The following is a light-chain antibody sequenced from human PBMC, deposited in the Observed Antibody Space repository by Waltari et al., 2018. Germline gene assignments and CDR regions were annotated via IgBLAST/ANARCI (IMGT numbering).Light chain of an antibody. J-gene: IGKJ1*01. CDR2: GAS. CDR1: QSVSSSY. V-gene: IGKV3-20*01. CDR3: QQYGSSPWT. Sequence: EIVLTQSPGTLSLSPGERATLSCRASQSVSSSYLAWYQQKPGQAPRVLIHGASNRATGIPDRFSGSGSGKDFTLTISRLEPEDFAVYYCQQYGSSPWTFGQGTKVEIK.